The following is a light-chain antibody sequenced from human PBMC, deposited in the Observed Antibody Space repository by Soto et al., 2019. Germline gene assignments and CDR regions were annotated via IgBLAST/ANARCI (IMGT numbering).Light chain of an antibody. CDR2: GAS. Sequence: EIVMTQSPATLSVSPGERATLSCRASQSVSSNLACYQQKPGQAPRLLIYGASTRATGIPARFSGSGSGTEFTLTIRSLQSEDFAVYYCQQYNNWPRTFGQGTKVETK. CDR3: QQYNNWPRT. CDR1: QSVSSN. J-gene: IGKJ1*01. V-gene: IGKV3-15*01.